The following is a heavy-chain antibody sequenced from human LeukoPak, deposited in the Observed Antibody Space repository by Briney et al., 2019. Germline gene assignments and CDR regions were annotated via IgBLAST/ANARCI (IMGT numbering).Heavy chain of an antibody. CDR1: GFTFSDDS. Sequence: GESLRLSCAASGFTFSDDSMNWDRQAPGKGLEWISNIRGSASGLGSGVYYADSVKGRFTISRDDAKNSLYLQMNSLSAEDTAFYYCARDLNWGFDYWGQGALVTVSS. V-gene: IGHV3-48*04. CDR3: ARDLNWGFDY. J-gene: IGHJ4*02. D-gene: IGHD7-27*01. CDR2: IRGSASGLGSGV.